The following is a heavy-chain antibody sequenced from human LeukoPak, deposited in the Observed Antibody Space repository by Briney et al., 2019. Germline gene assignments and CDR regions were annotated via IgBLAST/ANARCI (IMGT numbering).Heavy chain of an antibody. V-gene: IGHV3-23*01. J-gene: IGHJ4*02. CDR1: GFTFSSYA. Sequence: PGGSLRLSCAASGFTFSSYAMSWVRQAPGKGLEWVSAISGSGGSTYYADSVKGRFTISRDNSKNTLYLQMSSLRPDDTAVYYCAKDRVDGSGSQFDSWGQGSLVIVSS. CDR2: ISGSGGST. CDR3: AKDRVDGSGSQFDS. D-gene: IGHD3-10*01.